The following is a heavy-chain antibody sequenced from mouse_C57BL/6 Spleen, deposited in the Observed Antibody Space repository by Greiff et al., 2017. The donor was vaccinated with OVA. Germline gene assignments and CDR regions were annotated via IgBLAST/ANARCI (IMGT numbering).Heavy chain of an antibody. Sequence: QVQLQQPGAELVMPGASVKLSCKASGYTFTSYWMHWVKQRPGQGLEWIGEIDPSDSYTNYNQKFKGKSTLTVAKSSSTAYLQLSSLTSEDSAVYYCARGDFDYWGQGTTLTVSS. V-gene: IGHV1-69*01. CDR2: IDPSDSYT. CDR1: GYTFTSYW. J-gene: IGHJ2*01. CDR3: ARGDFDY.